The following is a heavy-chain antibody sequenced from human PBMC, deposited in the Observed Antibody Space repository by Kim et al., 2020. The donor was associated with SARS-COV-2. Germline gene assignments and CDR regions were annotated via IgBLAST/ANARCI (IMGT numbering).Heavy chain of an antibody. CDR2: ISYNREI. CDR1: GFAFSAHA. V-gene: IGHV3-48*02. Sequence: GGSLRLSCTASGFAFSAHAMNWVRQAPGEGLEWISFISYNREIPYRDSVRGRFTISRDNAKNSLYLQMNSLRDEDTAVYYCARGINHAFDYWGQGILVTVSS. J-gene: IGHJ4*02. CDR3: ARGINHAFDY.